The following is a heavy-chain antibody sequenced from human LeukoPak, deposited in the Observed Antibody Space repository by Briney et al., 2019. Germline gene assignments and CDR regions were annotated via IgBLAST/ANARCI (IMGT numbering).Heavy chain of an antibody. Sequence: SVKVSCKASGGTVIRYAIIWVRQAPGQGLEWMGRIIPIFGTANYAQKFQGRVTITADKSTSTAYMELSSLRSEDTAVYYCARVRDGYNDDYWGQGTLVTVSS. CDR1: GGTVIRYA. CDR2: IIPIFGTA. CDR3: ARVRDGYNDDY. V-gene: IGHV1-69*06. D-gene: IGHD5-24*01. J-gene: IGHJ4*02.